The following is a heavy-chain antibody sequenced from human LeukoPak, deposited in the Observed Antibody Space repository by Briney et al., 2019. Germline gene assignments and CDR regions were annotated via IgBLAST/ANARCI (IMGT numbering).Heavy chain of an antibody. CDR1: GYAFTSYG. CDR2: ISAYNGNT. V-gene: IGHV1-18*01. CDR3: ARATDRGYSYGLDY. J-gene: IGHJ4*02. Sequence: ASVKVSCKASGYAFTSYGISWVRQAPGQGLEWMGWISAYNGNTNYAQKLQGRVTMTTDTSTSTAYMELSSLRSEDTAVYYCARATDRGYSYGLDYWGQGTLVTVSS. D-gene: IGHD5-18*01.